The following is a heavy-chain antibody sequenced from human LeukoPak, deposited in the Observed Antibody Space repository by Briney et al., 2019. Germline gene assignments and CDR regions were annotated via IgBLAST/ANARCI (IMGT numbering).Heavy chain of an antibody. CDR3: TRGYSGVGIYAFDI. CDR1: GFTLSDHY. D-gene: IGHD5-12*01. J-gene: IGHJ3*02. V-gene: IGHV3-72*01. CDR2: SGNKANGYTA. Sequence: GGSLRLSCAASGFTLSDHYIDWVRQAPGKGLEWVGRSGNKANGYTAEYAASVRGRFTISRDDSKNSLLLQMNSLKTEDTALYYCTRGYSGVGIYAFDIWGQGTMVTVSS.